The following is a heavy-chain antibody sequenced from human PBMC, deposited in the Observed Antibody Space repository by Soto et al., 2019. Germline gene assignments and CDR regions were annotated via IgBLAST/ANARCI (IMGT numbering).Heavy chain of an antibody. CDR3: AREVRVGVRESGFGH. V-gene: IGHV3-66*01. J-gene: IGHJ4*02. Sequence: EVQLVESGGGVVQPGGSLIRACAASGFTISSIYMTRGRPAPGKGLEWVSVIYAGGTTHYADSVNGRLTISRENSKNMVYLQVNSLRAEATAVYYCAREVRVGVRESGFGHWGQGAVVVVSS. CDR2: IYAGGTT. CDR1: GFTISSIY. D-gene: IGHD2-21*01.